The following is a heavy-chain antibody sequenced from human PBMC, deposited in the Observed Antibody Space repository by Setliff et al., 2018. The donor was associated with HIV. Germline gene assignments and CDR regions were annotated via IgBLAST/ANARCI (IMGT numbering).Heavy chain of an antibody. CDR3: ARRAGGNFDL. Sequence: SETLSVTCTVSGGSISSYYWSWIRQPAGKGLEWIGRIYTSGSTNYNPSLKGRVTISVDTSKNQFSLRLISVTAADTAVYYCARRAGGNFDLWGRGTLVTVSS. V-gene: IGHV4-4*07. CDR2: IYTSGST. CDR1: GGSISSYY. D-gene: IGHD1-26*01. J-gene: IGHJ2*01.